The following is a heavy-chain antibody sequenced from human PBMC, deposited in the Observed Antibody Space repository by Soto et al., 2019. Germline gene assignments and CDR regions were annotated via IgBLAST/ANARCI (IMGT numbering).Heavy chain of an antibody. J-gene: IGHJ6*03. CDR3: ARGLSFSGYYYYMDV. CDR1: GGSISSGGYY. D-gene: IGHD6-13*01. Sequence: PSETLSLTCTVSGGSISSGGYYWSWIRQHPGKGLEWIGYIYYSGSTNYNPSLKSRVTISVDTSKNQFSLRLSSVTAADTAMYYCARGLSFSGYYYYMDVWGKGTTVTVSS. CDR2: IYYSGST. V-gene: IGHV4-31*03.